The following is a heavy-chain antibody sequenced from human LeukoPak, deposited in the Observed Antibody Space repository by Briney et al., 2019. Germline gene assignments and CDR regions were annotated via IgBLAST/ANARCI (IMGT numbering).Heavy chain of an antibody. CDR3: ATGALLFDY. V-gene: IGHV4-38-2*02. Sequence: SETLSLTCTVSGYSISSGYYWGWIGQPPGKGLEWIGRIYHSGSTYYNPSLKSRVTVSVDTSKNQFSLKLSSVTAADTAVYYCATGALLFDYWGQGTLVTVSS. CDR2: IYHSGST. J-gene: IGHJ4*02. CDR1: GYSISSGYY. D-gene: IGHD2/OR15-2a*01.